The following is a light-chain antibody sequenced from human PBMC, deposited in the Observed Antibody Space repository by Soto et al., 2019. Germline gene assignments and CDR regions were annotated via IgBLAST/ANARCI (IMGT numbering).Light chain of an antibody. CDR1: QSISSTY. CDR2: GAS. CDR3: QQYVSSPQT. J-gene: IGKJ1*01. Sequence: EIVLTQSPGTLSLSPGDRATLSCRASQSISSTYLAWYQQRPGQAPRLLIHGASSRVTGIPDRFSGSGSGTDFTLTISRLEPEDFAVYYCQQYVSSPQTFGQGIKVEIK. V-gene: IGKV3-20*01.